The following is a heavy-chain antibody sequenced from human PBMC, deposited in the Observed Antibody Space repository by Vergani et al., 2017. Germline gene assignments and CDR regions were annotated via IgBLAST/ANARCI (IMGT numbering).Heavy chain of an antibody. CDR2: ISSSSSYI. CDR3: ARAMYWDTLVGATNDSFDI. J-gene: IGHJ3*02. D-gene: IGHD1-26*01. CDR1: GFTFSSYS. Sequence: EVQLVESGGGLVKPGGSLRLSCAASGFTFSSYSMNWVRQAPGKGLEWVSSISSSSSYIYYADSVKGRFTISRDNAKNSLYLQMNSLRAEDTAVYYCARAMYWDTLVGATNDSFDIWGQGSMVTVSS. V-gene: IGHV3-21*01.